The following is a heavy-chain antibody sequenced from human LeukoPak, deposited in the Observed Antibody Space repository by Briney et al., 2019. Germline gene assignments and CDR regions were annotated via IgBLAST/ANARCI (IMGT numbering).Heavy chain of an antibody. CDR1: GFTFSSYA. J-gene: IGHJ5*02. Sequence: GGSPRLSCAASGFTFSSYAMSWVRQAPGKGLEWVSAISGSGGSTYYADSVKGRFTISRDNSKNTLYLQMNSLRAEDTAVYYCAKVILWFGELFPWGQGTLVTVSS. CDR2: ISGSGGST. CDR3: AKVILWFGELFP. V-gene: IGHV3-23*01. D-gene: IGHD3-10*01.